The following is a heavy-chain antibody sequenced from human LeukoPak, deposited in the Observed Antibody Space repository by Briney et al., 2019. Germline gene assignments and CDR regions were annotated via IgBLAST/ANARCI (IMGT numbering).Heavy chain of an antibody. CDR3: AKDHLGYCSGGSCYFDY. CDR1: RFMFSSYG. CDR2: IRYDGSNK. D-gene: IGHD2-15*01. Sequence: GGSLRLSCAASRFMFSSYGMHWVRQAPGKGLEWVAFIRYDGSNKYYADSVKGRFTISRDNSKNTLYLQMNSLRAEDTAVYYCAKDHLGYCSGGSCYFDYWGQGTLVTVSS. J-gene: IGHJ4*02. V-gene: IGHV3-30*02.